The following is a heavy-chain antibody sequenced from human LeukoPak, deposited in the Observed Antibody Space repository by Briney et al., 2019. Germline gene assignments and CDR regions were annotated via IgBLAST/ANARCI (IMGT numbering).Heavy chain of an antibody. CDR3: ARDGHSSGWPFDY. CDR2: INTDGRTT. D-gene: IGHD6-19*01. V-gene: IGHV3-74*01. Sequence: GGSLRLSCAASGFTFSNYWMHWVRQAPGKGLEWVSRINTDGRTTDYADSVKGRFTISRDNAKNTLYLQMNSLRAEDTAVYYCARDGHSSGWPFDYWGQGTLVTVSS. J-gene: IGHJ4*02. CDR1: GFTFSNYW.